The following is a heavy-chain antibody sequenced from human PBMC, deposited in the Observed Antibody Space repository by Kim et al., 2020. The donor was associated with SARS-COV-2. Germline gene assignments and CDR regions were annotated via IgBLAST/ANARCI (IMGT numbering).Heavy chain of an antibody. D-gene: IGHD3-10*01. Sequence: SETLSLTCTVSGGSVSSSSYYWGWIRQPPGKGLEWIGSIYYSGITYYNPSLKSRVTIYIDTSKNQFSLKLSSVTAADTAIYYCARHQGSWPHDHFDYWGHGTLVTVSS. CDR3: ARHQGSWPHDHFDY. J-gene: IGHJ4*01. CDR1: GGSVSSSSYY. V-gene: IGHV4-39*01. CDR2: IYYSGIT.